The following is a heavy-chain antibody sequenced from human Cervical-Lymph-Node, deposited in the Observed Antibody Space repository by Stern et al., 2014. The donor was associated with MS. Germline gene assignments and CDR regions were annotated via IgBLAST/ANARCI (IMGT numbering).Heavy chain of an antibody. J-gene: IGHJ4*02. CDR2: IIPIFGTP. V-gene: IGHV1-69*01. D-gene: IGHD3-22*01. Sequence: VQLEESGAEVKKPGSSVKVSCKASGGTFSNYAISWVRQAPGQGLKWMGGIIPIFGTPNYAQKFQGRVTITADESTSTAYMELNSLTSEDTAVYYCARGPDHNSGYYYAYWGQGTLVTVSS. CDR3: ARGPDHNSGYYYAY. CDR1: GGTFSNYA.